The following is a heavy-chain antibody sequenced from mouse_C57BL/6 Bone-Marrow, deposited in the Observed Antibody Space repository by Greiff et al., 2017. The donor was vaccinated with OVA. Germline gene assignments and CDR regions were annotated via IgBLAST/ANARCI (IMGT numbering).Heavy chain of an antibody. Sequence: QVQLQQPGAELVMPGASVKLSCKASGYTFTSYWMHWVKQRPGRGLEWIGRIDPNSGGTKYNEKFKSKATLTVDKPSSTAYMQLSSLTSEDSAVYYCARGKGLWWGYFDVWGTGTTVTVSS. V-gene: IGHV1-72*01. CDR3: ARGKGLWWGYFDV. CDR1: GYTFTSYW. CDR2: IDPNSGGT. D-gene: IGHD1-1*02. J-gene: IGHJ1*03.